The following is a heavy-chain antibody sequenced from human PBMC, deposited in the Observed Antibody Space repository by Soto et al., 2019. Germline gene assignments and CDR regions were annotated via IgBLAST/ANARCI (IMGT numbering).Heavy chain of an antibody. Sequence: QLQLQESGSGLVKPSQTLSLTCAVSGGSISSDTCSWSWIRQPPGKGLEWIGYIYHSGSTDYNPSLKLRAFISVDKSRNQFSLKLSSVSAADTAVYFCARVPVTIGYGMDVWGQGTTVTVSS. J-gene: IGHJ6*02. CDR1: GGSISSDTCS. D-gene: IGHD4-17*01. V-gene: IGHV4-30-2*01. CDR2: IYHSGST. CDR3: ARVPVTIGYGMDV.